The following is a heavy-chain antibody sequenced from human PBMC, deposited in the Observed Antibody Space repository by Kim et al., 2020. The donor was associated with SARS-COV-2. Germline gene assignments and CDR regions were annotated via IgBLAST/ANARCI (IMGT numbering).Heavy chain of an antibody. J-gene: IGHJ4*02. D-gene: IGHD3-3*01. CDR1: GYTFTSYG. CDR2: ISAYNGNT. V-gene: IGHV1-18*01. Sequence: ASVKVSCKASGYTFTSYGISWVRQAPGQGLEWMGWISAYNGNTNYAQKLQGRVTMTTDTSTSTAYMELRSLRSDDTAVYYCAREMSSRITIFGVVISPTPALDHWGQGTLVTVSS. CDR3: AREMSSRITIFGVVISPTPALDH.